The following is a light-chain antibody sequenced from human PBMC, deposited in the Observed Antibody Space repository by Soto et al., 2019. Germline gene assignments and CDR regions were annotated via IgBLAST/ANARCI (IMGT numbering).Light chain of an antibody. CDR2: DNN. V-gene: IGLV1-51*01. Sequence: QSVLTQPPSVSAAPGQSVTISCSGSSSNIGDNYVSWYQQLPGTAPKLLIYDNNKRPSGIPDRCSGSKSGTSATLGITGLLTGDEADYYCGTWDSSLSADVFGTGTKLTVL. CDR1: SSNIGDNY. CDR3: GTWDSSLSADV. J-gene: IGLJ1*01.